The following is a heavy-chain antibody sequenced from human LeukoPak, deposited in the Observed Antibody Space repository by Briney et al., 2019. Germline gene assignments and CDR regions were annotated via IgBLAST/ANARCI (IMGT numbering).Heavy chain of an antibody. Sequence: SETLSLTCTVSGGSISSYYWSWIRQPAGKGLGWIGRIYTSGSTNYNPSLKSRVTMSVDTSKNQFSLKLSSVTAADTAVYYCARYRSSYYFDYWGQGTLVTVSS. V-gene: IGHV4-4*07. CDR1: GGSISSYY. CDR3: ARYRSSYYFDY. D-gene: IGHD6-13*01. J-gene: IGHJ4*02. CDR2: IYTSGST.